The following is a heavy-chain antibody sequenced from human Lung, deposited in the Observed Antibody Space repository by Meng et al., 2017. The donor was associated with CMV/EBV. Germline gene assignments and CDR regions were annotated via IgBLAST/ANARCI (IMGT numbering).Heavy chain of an antibody. J-gene: IGHJ5*02. CDR3: ARTNYGDYNWFDP. Sequence: QGQRQGSGPGLVKPSQTLSLTCTVSGGAISSGGFYWSWIRQYPGKGLEWIGYIYYSGSTYYNPSLRSRVAISIDTSKNQFSLKLTSVTAADTAVYFCARTNYGDYNWFDPWGQGTLVTVSS. V-gene: IGHV4-31*03. CDR2: IYYSGST. D-gene: IGHD4-17*01. CDR1: GGAISSGGFY.